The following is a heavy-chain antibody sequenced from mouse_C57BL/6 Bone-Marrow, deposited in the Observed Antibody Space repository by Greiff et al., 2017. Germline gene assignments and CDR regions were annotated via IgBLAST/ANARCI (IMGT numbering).Heavy chain of an antibody. CDR1: GFNIKDDY. CDR3: TGYYYFDY. D-gene: IGHD2-3*01. V-gene: IGHV14-4*01. Sequence: VQLQQSGAELVRPGASVKLSCTASGFNIKDDYMHWVKQRPEQGLEWIGWIDPENGDPEYASKFQGKATITADTSSNTSYLQLSSLTSEDTAVYYFTGYYYFDYWGQGTTLTVSS. J-gene: IGHJ2*01. CDR2: IDPENGDP.